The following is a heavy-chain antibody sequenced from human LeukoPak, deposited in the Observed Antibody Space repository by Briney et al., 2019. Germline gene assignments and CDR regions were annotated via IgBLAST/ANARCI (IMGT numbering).Heavy chain of an antibody. CDR1: GFTFTSYS. D-gene: IGHD3-10*01. Sequence: GGSLRLSCAAPGFTFTSYSMNWVRQAPGKGLEWVSGINWNGGRTGYADSVKGRFTISRDNAKNSLYLQMNSLRAEDTALYYCARGYGSGSYLYWGQGTLVSVSS. CDR2: INWNGGRT. CDR3: ARGYGSGSYLY. V-gene: IGHV3-20*04. J-gene: IGHJ4*02.